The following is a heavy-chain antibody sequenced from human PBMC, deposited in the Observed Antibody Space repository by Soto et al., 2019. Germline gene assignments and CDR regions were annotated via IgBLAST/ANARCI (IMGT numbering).Heavy chain of an antibody. CDR2: ISSSGSTI. D-gene: IGHD3-3*01. J-gene: IGHJ5*02. CDR3: ARGRVYDFWSGPQAPWFDP. Sequence: GGSLRLSCAASGFTFSDYYMSWIRQAPGKGLEWVSYISSSGSTIYYADSVKGRFTISRDNSKNTLYLQMNSLRAEDTAVYYCARGRVYDFWSGPQAPWFDPWGQGTLVTVSS. V-gene: IGHV3-11*04. CDR1: GFTFSDYY.